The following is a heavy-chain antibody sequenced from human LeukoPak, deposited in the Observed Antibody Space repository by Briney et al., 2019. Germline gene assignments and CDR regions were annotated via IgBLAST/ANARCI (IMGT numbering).Heavy chain of an antibody. Sequence: GGSLRLSCAASGFTFSSYSMNWVRQAPGKGLEWVSSISSSSSYIYYADSVKGRFTISRDNAKNSLYLQMNSLRAEDTAVYYCARDNYYDSSGSPYFDYWGQGTLVTVSS. V-gene: IGHV3-21*01. CDR2: ISSSSSYI. CDR3: ARDNYYDSSGSPYFDY. J-gene: IGHJ4*02. D-gene: IGHD3-22*01. CDR1: GFTFSSYS.